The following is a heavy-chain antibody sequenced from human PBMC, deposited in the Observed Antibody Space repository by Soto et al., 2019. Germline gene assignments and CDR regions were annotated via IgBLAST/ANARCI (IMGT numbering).Heavy chain of an antibody. D-gene: IGHD3-10*01. J-gene: IGHJ6*02. CDR3: AIDPGLLWFGELPGMDV. CDR2: IYYSGST. Sequence: PSETLSLTCTVSGGSISSGGYYWSWIRQHPGKGLEWIGYIYYSGSTYYNPSLKSRVTISVDTSKNQFSLKLSSVTAADTAVYYFAIDPGLLWFGELPGMDVWGQGTTVTVSS. V-gene: IGHV4-31*03. CDR1: GGSISSGGYY.